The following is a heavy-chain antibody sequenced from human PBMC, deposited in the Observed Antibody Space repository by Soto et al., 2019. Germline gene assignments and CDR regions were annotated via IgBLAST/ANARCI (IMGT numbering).Heavy chain of an antibody. V-gene: IGHV3-64*01. CDR3: ARAVGSGNYYKAVYYYYYMDV. CDR2: ISSYGGNI. Sequence: DVQLVESGGGLVQPGDSLRLSCAASGFTIGPYGLHWVRQAPGKALEYISAISSYGGNIYYAKSVKGRFTISRDYSKSPLYLQMGSVRAEGMGVYSCARAVGSGNYYKAVYYYYYMDVWGKGTTVTVSS. CDR1: GFTIGPYG. D-gene: IGHD3-10*01. J-gene: IGHJ6*03.